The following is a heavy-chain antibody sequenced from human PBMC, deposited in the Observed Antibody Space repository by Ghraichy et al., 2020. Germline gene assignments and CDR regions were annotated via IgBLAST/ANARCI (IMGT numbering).Heavy chain of an antibody. V-gene: IGHV1-18*01. CDR1: GYTFTSYG. CDR2: ISAYNGNT. D-gene: IGHD3-9*01. CDR3: ARDIYDILTGYSGGLDAFDI. Sequence: ASVKVSCKASGYTFTSYGISWVRQAPGQGLEWMGWISAYNGNTNYAQKLQGRVTMTTDTSTSTAYMELRSLRSDDTAVYYCARDIYDILTGYSGGLDAFDIWGQGTMVTVSS. J-gene: IGHJ3*02.